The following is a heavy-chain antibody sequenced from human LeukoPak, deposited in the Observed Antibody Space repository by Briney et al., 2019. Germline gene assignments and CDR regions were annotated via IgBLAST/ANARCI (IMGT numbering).Heavy chain of an antibody. D-gene: IGHD1-1*01. J-gene: IGHJ4*02. CDR2: ISSGSGHI. CDR3: AKGGRGNDGDY. V-gene: IGHV3-21*04. CDR1: GFSFSRYS. Sequence: GGSLRLSCTASGFSFSRYSMNWVRQAPGKGLEWVSSISSGSGHIFYADSVRGRFTISRDTSQNTLYLQMNSLRVEDTAVYYCAKGGRGNDGDYWGQGTLVTVSS.